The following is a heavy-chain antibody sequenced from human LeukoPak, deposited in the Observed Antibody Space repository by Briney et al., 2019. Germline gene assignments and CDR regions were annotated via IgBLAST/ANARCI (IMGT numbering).Heavy chain of an antibody. J-gene: IGHJ4*02. V-gene: IGHV4-39*07. D-gene: IGHD5-18*01. CDR3: ARENGYRYDY. Sequence: SEALSLTCTVSGGSISSSSYYWGWIRQPPGKGLEWIGSIYYSGSTYYNPSLKSRVTISVDTSKNQFSLKLSSVTAADTALYYCARENGYRYDYWGQGTLVTVSS. CDR1: GGSISSSSYY. CDR2: IYYSGST.